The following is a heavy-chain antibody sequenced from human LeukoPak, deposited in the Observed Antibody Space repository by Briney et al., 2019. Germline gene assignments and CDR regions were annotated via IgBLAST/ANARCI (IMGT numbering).Heavy chain of an antibody. CDR1: GFTFGDYA. CDR3: AREHMVAAMPFDF. V-gene: IGHV3-49*03. CDR2: IRSKTYGGTT. J-gene: IGHJ4*02. Sequence: GGSLRLSCKASGFTFGDYAMSWFRQAPGKGLEWVGLIRSKTYGGTTEYAASVKGTFTISRDDSKSIAYLQMDSLKTEDTAVYYCAREHMVAAMPFDFWGQGALVTVSS. D-gene: IGHD5-12*01.